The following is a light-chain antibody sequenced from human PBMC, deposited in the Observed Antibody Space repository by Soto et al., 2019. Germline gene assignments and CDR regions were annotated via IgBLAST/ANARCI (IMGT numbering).Light chain of an antibody. CDR2: DVS. J-gene: IGLJ2*01. CDR1: SSDVGGYNY. CDR3: SSYAGSNNVV. Sequence: QSALTQPPSASGSPGQSVTISCTGTSSDVGGYNYVSWYQQHPGKAPKLMIYDVSKRPSGVPDRFPGSKSGNTASLTVSGLQAEDEADYYCSSYAGSNNVVFGGGTKLTVL. V-gene: IGLV2-8*01.